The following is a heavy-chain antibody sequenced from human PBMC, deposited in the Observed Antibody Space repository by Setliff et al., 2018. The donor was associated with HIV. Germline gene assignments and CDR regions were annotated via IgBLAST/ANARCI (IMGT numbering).Heavy chain of an antibody. D-gene: IGHD3-9*01. J-gene: IGHJ4*02. CDR3: ASRYNSPSRPFDF. Sequence: GESLKISCAASGFTFYSSAMSWVRQSPGQGLEWISSIPASGESTYYSDSVKGRFTISRDNSKNTLYLQMNSLRDEDTAIYYCASRYNSPSRPFDFWGQGTLVTVSS. CDR1: GFTFYSSA. CDR2: IPASGEST. V-gene: IGHV3-23*01.